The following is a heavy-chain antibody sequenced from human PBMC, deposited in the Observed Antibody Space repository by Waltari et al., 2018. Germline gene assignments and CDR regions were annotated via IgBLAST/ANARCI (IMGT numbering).Heavy chain of an antibody. Sequence: QVQLQESGPGLVKPSETLSLTCTVSGGSISSYYWSWIRQPPGKGLEWIGYIYTRGSTNHNPSLKSRVTISVDTSKNQFSLKLSSVTAADTAVYYCARTTTYDSSGYYHWYFDLWGRGTLVTVSS. V-gene: IGHV4-4*09. CDR1: GGSISSYY. J-gene: IGHJ2*01. CDR2: IYTRGST. CDR3: ARTTTYDSSGYYHWYFDL. D-gene: IGHD3-22*01.